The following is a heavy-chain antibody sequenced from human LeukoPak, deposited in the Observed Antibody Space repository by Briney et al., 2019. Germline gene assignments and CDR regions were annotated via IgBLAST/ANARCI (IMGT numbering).Heavy chain of an antibody. CDR1: GYTLTELS. J-gene: IGHJ6*02. Sequence: ASVKVSCKVSGYTLTELSMHWVRQAPGQGLEWMAIINPSGGGTKYAQKFQGRVTMTRDTPTNTVYMELSSLRTEDTAVYYCASVYLYGMDVWGQGTTVTVSS. D-gene: IGHD2-8*01. CDR2: INPSGGGT. V-gene: IGHV1-46*01. CDR3: ASVYLYGMDV.